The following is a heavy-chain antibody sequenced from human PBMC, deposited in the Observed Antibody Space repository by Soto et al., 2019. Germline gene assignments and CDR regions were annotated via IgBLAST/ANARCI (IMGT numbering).Heavy chain of an antibody. J-gene: IGHJ3*02. CDR3: TKEKSVMYSGYDAFDI. CDR1: GFTFSIFE. Sequence: GGSLRLSCAASGFTFSIFEMDWVRQAPGKGLEWVAHINSGGTAIYYADSVKGRFIISRDDADNSVYLQMNSLRAEDTAVYYCTKEKSVMYSGYDAFDIWGRGTMVTVSS. CDR2: INSGGTAI. V-gene: IGHV3-48*03. D-gene: IGHD5-12*01.